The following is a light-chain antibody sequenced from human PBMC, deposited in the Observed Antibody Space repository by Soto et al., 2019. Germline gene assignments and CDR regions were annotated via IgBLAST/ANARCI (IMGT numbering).Light chain of an antibody. CDR2: GNT. CDR1: SSNIGAGYD. CDR3: QSYDISLTGSVV. J-gene: IGLJ2*01. Sequence: QSVLTQPPSVSGAPGQRVTISCTGSSSNIGAGYDVYWYQQLPGTAPKLLIYGNTNRPSEVPDRFSGSKSATSASLAITGLQAEDEADYYCQSYDISLTGSVVFGGGTKLTVL. V-gene: IGLV1-40*01.